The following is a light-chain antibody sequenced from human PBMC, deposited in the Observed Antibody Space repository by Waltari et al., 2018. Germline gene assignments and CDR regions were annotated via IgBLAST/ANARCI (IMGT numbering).Light chain of an antibody. V-gene: IGKV1-5*03. Sequence: DIQMTQSPSTLAASVGDRVTITCRASPSITNWLAWYQQKPGKAPKLLIYKASNLESGVPSRFSGSGSVTEFTLTISSLQPDDFATYYCQQYDNYWTFGQGTKVEIK. CDR2: KAS. J-gene: IGKJ1*01. CDR1: PSITNW. CDR3: QQYDNYWT.